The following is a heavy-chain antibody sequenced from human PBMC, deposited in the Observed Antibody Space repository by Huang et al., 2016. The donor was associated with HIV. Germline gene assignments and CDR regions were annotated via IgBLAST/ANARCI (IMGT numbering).Heavy chain of an antibody. D-gene: IGHD3-10*01. CDR3: VRESLYFGDFLFDH. Sequence: QVQLVQSGAEVKRPGASLKVSCKTSGFTFTNYGFSWVRQAPGQGLVWLGWVSANSGDINYEVKLEGRVSMTTDTTSGTAYMELRRLTSDDTATYYCVRESLYFGDFLFDHWGQGTPVTVSA. CDR1: GFTFTNYG. CDR2: VSANSGDI. J-gene: IGHJ4*02. V-gene: IGHV1-18*04.